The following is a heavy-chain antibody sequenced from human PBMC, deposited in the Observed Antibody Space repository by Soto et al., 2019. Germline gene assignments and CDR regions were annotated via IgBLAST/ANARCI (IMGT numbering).Heavy chain of an antibody. Sequence: SATLSLTCTVSGGSISSYYWSWIRQPPGKGLEWIGYIYYSGSTNYNPSLKSRVTISVDTSKNQFSLKLSAVTAADTAVYYCARSPNKRLFDYRGQVTLVTVSS. V-gene: IGHV4-59*01. CDR3: ARSPNKRLFDY. CDR2: IYYSGST. CDR1: GGSISSYY. D-gene: IGHD3-22*01. J-gene: IGHJ4*02.